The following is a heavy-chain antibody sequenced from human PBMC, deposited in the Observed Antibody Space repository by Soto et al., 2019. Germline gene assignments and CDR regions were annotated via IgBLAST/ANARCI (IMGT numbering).Heavy chain of an antibody. CDR1: GGSISSSSYY. D-gene: IGHD6-6*01. V-gene: IGHV4-39*01. J-gene: IGHJ4*02. Sequence: PSETLSLTCTVSGGSISSSSYYWGWIRQPPGKGLEWIGSIYYSGSTYYNPSHKNQVTISVDTSKNHFSLKLSSVTAADTVVYYCASSSLEYSSSPGRYWGQGTLVTVSS. CDR2: IYYSGST. CDR3: ASSSLEYSSSPGRY.